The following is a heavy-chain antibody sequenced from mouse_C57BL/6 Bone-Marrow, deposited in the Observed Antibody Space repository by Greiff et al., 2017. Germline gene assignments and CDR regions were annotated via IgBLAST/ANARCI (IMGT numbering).Heavy chain of an antibody. D-gene: IGHD1-1*01. CDR2: IHPNSGST. CDR3: ASRIYYYGSSYY. V-gene: IGHV1-64*01. Sequence: QVQLQQPGAELVKPGASVKLSCKASGYTFTSYWMHWVKQRPGQGLEWIGMIHPNSGSTNYNEKFKSKATLTVDKSSSTAYMQLSSLTSEDSAVYYCASRIYYYGSSYYRGQGTTLTVSS. J-gene: IGHJ2*01. CDR1: GYTFTSYW.